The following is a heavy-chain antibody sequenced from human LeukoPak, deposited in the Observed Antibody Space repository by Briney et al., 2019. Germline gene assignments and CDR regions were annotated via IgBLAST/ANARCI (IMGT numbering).Heavy chain of an antibody. J-gene: IGHJ5*02. CDR2: IKSKTDGGTT. Sequence: GGSLRLSCAASGFTFSNAWMSWVRQAPGKGLEWVGRIKSKTDGGTTDYAAPVKGRLTISRDDSKNTLYLQMNSLKTEDTAVYYCTTDLCSGGSCSRLPPHESFWYNWFDPWGQGTLVTVSS. V-gene: IGHV3-15*01. CDR1: GFTFSNAW. CDR3: TTDLCSGGSCSRLPPHESFWYNWFDP. D-gene: IGHD2-15*01.